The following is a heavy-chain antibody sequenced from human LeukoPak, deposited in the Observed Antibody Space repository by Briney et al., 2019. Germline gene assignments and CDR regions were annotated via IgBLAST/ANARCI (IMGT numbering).Heavy chain of an antibody. CDR2: IYYSGST. J-gene: IGHJ4*02. Sequence: PSETLSLTCTVSSGSLSSYYWSWIRQPPGKGLEWIGYIYYSGSTNYNPSLKSRVTISVDTSKNHSSLQLSSVTAADTAVYYCAIGSLVQRRIAAAVFSSGVFAYWGQGTLVNVSS. D-gene: IGHD6-13*01. V-gene: IGHV4-59*12. CDR1: SGSLSSYY. CDR3: AIGSLVQRRIAAAVFSSGVFAY.